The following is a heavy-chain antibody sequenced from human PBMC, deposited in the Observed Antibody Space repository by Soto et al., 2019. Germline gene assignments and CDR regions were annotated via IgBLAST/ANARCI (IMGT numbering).Heavy chain of an antibody. CDR2: IYYSGST. Sequence: SETLSLTCTVSGGSISSGDYYWSWIRQPPGKGLEWIGYIYYSGSTYYNPSLKSRVTISVDTSKNQFSLKLSSVTAADTAVYYCARDRVATIGVYYYYGLDVWGQGTTVTVSS. V-gene: IGHV4-30-4*08. J-gene: IGHJ6*02. CDR1: GGSISSGDYY. D-gene: IGHD5-12*01. CDR3: ARDRVATIGVYYYYGLDV.